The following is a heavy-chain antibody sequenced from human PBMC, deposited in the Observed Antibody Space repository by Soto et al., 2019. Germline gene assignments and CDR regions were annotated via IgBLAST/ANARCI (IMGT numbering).Heavy chain of an antibody. V-gene: IGHV4-59*01. CDR2: IYYSGST. J-gene: IGHJ4*02. D-gene: IGHD5-12*01. CDR3: ARDQGYSGYDGGFDY. Sequence: PSETLSLTCTVSGGSISSYYWSWIRQPPGKGLEWIGYIYYSGSTNYNPSLKSRVTISVDTSKNQFSLKLSSVTAADTAVYYCARDQGYSGYDGGFDYWGQGTLVTVS. CDR1: GGSISSYY.